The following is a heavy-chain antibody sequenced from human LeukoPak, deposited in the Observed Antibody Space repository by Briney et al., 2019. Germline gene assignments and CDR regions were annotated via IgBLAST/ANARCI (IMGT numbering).Heavy chain of an antibody. CDR2: IYYSGST. CDR1: GGSISSSSYY. Sequence: SSETLSLTCTVSGGSISSSSYYWGWIRQPPGKGLEWIGSIYYSGSTYYNPSLKSRVTISVGTSKNQFSLKLSSVTAADTAVYYCARSLIYSGYDYYFDYWGQGTLVTVSS. V-gene: IGHV4-39*01. CDR3: ARSLIYSGYDYYFDY. J-gene: IGHJ4*02. D-gene: IGHD5-12*01.